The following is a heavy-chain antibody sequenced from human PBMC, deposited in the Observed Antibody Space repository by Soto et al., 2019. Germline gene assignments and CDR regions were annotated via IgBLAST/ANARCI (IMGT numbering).Heavy chain of an antibody. CDR1: W. Sequence: WMSWVRQPPGKGLEWIGEIYHSGSTNYNPSLKSRVTISVDKSKNKFSLKLSSVTAADTAVYYCASSSGWYVFDYWGQGTLVTVSS. D-gene: IGHD6-19*01. V-gene: IGHV4-4*02. J-gene: IGHJ4*02. CDR3: ASSSGWYVFDY. CDR2: IYHSGST.